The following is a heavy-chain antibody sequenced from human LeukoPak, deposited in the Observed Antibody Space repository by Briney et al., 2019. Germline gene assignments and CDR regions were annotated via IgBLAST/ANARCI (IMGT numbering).Heavy chain of an antibody. J-gene: IGHJ4*02. D-gene: IGHD6-13*01. CDR1: GGSISSYY. Sequence: SETLSLTCTVSGGSISSYYWSWIRQPPGKGLEWIGYIYYSGSTNYNPSLKSRITMSVDTSKNQFSLSLSSVTAADTAVYYCARHGRRQLVPYDYWGQGTLVTVSS. CDR2: IYYSGST. CDR3: ARHGRRQLVPYDY. V-gene: IGHV4-59*08.